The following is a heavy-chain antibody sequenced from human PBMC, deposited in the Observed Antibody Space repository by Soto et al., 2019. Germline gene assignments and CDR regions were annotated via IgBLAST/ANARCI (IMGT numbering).Heavy chain of an antibody. D-gene: IGHD2-21*01. Sequence: GGSLRLSCAASGFTFSSYGMHWVRQAPGKGLEWVAVIWYDGSNKYYADSVKGRFTISRDNSKNTLYLQMNSLRAEDTAVYYCARSIFPPYPHINYYFDYWGQGTLVTVSS. J-gene: IGHJ4*02. CDR3: ARSIFPPYPHINYYFDY. CDR2: IWYDGSNK. CDR1: GFTFSSYG. V-gene: IGHV3-33*01.